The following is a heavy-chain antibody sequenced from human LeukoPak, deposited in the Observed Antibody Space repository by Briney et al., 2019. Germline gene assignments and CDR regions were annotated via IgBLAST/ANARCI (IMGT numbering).Heavy chain of an antibody. V-gene: IGHV1-2*02. CDR2: INPNSGGT. Sequence: ASVKVSCKASGYTFTGYYMHWVRQAPGQGLEWMGWINPNSGGTNYAQKSQGRVTMTRDTSISTAYMELSRLRSDDTAVYYCARSPRSGINWFDPWGQGTLVTVSS. D-gene: IGHD6-19*01. CDR3: ARSPRSGINWFDP. J-gene: IGHJ5*02. CDR1: GYTFTGYY.